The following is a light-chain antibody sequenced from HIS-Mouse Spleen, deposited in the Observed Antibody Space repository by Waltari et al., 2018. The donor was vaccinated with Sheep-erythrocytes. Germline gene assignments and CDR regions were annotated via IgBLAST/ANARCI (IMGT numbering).Light chain of an antibody. CDR3: QAWDSSTVV. J-gene: IGLJ2*01. Sequence: SYELTQPPSVSVSPGQTASITCSGDKLGDKYACWYQQKPGQSPVLVIYQDSKRPSGIPGRFSGSNSGNTATLTISGTQAMDAADYYCQAWDSSTVVFGGGTKLTVL. V-gene: IGLV3-1*01. CDR1: KLGDKY. CDR2: QDS.